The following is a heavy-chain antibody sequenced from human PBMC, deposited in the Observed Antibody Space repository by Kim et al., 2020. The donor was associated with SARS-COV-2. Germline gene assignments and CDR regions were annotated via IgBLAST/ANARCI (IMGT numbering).Heavy chain of an antibody. D-gene: IGHD5-12*01. V-gene: IGHV1-69*06. CDR3: AREGRWLQFFDY. CDR2: IIPIFGTA. CDR1: GGTFSSYA. Sequence: SVKVSCKASGGTFSSYAISWVRQAPGQGLEWMGGIIPIFGTANYAQKFQGRVTITADKSTNTAYMELSSLRSEDTAVYYCAREGRWLQFFDYWGQGTLVTVSS. J-gene: IGHJ4*02.